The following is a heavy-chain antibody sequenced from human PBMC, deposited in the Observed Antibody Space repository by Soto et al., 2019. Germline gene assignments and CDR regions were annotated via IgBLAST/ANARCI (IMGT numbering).Heavy chain of an antibody. CDR3: TSVSSPLPQNFFDP. Sequence: GGSLRLSCAASGFAVSANYVSWVRQAPGKDLEWVSLIYTDGTTYYADYVKGRFTFSRDNSKNSLYLQMNSLRAEDTAVYYCTSVSSPLPQNFFDPWGAGTLVTVS. J-gene: IGHJ5*02. CDR2: IYTDGTT. D-gene: IGHD6-6*01. V-gene: IGHV3-53*01. CDR1: GFAVSANY.